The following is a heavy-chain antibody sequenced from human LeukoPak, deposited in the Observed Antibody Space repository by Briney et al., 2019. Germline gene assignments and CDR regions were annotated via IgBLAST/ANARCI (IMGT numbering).Heavy chain of an antibody. CDR3: ARHWGPNWFDP. CDR2: IYYSGST. J-gene: IGHJ5*02. CDR1: GGSISSYY. Sequence: SETLSLTCTVSGGSISSYYWSWIRQPPGKGLEWIGYIYYSGSTNYNPSLKSRVTISVDTSKNQFPLKLSSVTAADTAVYYCARHWGPNWFDPWGQGTLVTVSS. V-gene: IGHV4-59*08. D-gene: IGHD3-16*01.